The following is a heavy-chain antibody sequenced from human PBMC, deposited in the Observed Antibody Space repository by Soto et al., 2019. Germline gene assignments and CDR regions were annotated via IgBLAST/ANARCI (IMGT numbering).Heavy chain of an antibody. CDR3: ARSLLQGDF. V-gene: IGHV1-46*01. CDR1: GYIFIHYY. J-gene: IGHJ4*02. D-gene: IGHD2-21*01. CDR2: INPNGGST. Sequence: QVQLVQSGAEVKKPGASVKVSCKASGYIFIHYYIHWVRQAPGQGLEWMAIINPNGGSTNYAQKFQGSVTVTSDTSSITVSMELNSLGSDDKAVYLCARSLLQGDFWGQGTLVTVSS.